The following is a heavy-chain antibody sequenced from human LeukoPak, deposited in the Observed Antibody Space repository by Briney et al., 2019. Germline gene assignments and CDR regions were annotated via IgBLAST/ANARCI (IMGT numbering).Heavy chain of an antibody. CDR1: GGTFSSYA. CDR3: ARDAEMATIQNYYYYMDV. Sequence: SVKVSCKASGGTFSSYAISWVRPAPGQGLEWMGGIIPIFGTANYAQKFQGRVTITADESTNTAYMELSSPRSEDTAVYYCARDAEMATIQNYYYYMDVWGKGTTVTVSS. V-gene: IGHV1-69*13. D-gene: IGHD5-24*01. J-gene: IGHJ6*03. CDR2: IIPIFGTA.